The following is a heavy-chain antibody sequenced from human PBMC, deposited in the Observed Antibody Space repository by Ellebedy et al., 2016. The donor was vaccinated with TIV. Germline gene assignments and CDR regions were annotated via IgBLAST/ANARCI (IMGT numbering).Heavy chain of an antibody. CDR2: IIPIFGTV. Sequence: SVKVSCXASGATFSSYAISWVRQAPGQGLEWMGNIIPIFGTVSYAQRLQGRVTITADKSTSTVYMELNSLRSEDTAVYYCARNLYGIVTVNYFDSWGQGTLVTVSS. CDR1: GATFSSYA. V-gene: IGHV1-69*06. CDR3: ARNLYGIVTVNYFDS. D-gene: IGHD3-16*01. J-gene: IGHJ4*02.